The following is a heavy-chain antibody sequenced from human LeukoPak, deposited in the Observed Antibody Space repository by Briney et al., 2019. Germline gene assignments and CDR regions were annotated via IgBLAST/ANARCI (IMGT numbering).Heavy chain of an antibody. J-gene: IGHJ4*02. CDR2: IYPGDSDT. V-gene: IGHV5-51*01. D-gene: IGHD1-20*01. Sequence: GESLKISCKGSGYSFGSYWIAWVRQMPGRGLEWMGVIYPGDSDTRYSQSFQGQVTISADKSVTTAYLQWSSLKASDTAMYYCARLYITGTTLDYFDYWGQGNLVTVSS. CDR3: ARLYITGTTLDYFDY. CDR1: GYSFGSYW.